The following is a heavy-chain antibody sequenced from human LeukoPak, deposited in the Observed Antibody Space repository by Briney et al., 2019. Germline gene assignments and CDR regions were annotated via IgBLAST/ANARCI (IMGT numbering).Heavy chain of an antibody. CDR3: ARGGRGIAVADY. Sequence: PSETLSLTCTVAGDSIASSSYYWGWVRQPPGKGLEWIGSIYYSGSTYYNPSLKSRVTVSVDTSKNHFSLKLSSVTAADTAVYYCARGGRGIAVADYWGQGTLVTVSS. CDR1: GDSIASSSYY. CDR2: IYYSGST. V-gene: IGHV4-39*07. D-gene: IGHD6-19*01. J-gene: IGHJ4*02.